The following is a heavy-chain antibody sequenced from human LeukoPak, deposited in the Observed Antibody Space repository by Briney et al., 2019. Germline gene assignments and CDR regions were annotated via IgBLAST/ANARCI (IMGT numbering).Heavy chain of an antibody. Sequence: SETLSLTCTVSGGSISSGSYYWSWIRQPAGKGLEWIGRIYTSGSTNYNPSLKSRVTISVDTSKNQFSLKLSSVTAADTAVYYCARAGVSDGDVRFLEWLPLYWGKGTTVTVSS. V-gene: IGHV4-61*02. D-gene: IGHD3-3*01. CDR2: IYTSGST. CDR1: GGSISSGSYY. J-gene: IGHJ6*04. CDR3: ARAGVSDGDVRFLEWLPLY.